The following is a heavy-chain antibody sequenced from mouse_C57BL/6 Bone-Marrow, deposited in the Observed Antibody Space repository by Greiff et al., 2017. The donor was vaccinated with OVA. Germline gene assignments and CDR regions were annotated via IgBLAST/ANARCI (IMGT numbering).Heavy chain of an antibody. CDR2: ISSGSSTI. CDR1: GFTFSDYG. V-gene: IGHV5-17*01. CDR3: AREDDGYLYAMDY. J-gene: IGHJ4*01. D-gene: IGHD2-3*01. Sequence: EVNVVESGGGLVKPGGSLKLSCAASGFTFSDYGMHWVRQAPEKGLEWVAYISSGSSTIYYADTVKGRFTISRDNAKNTLFLQMTSLRSEDTAMYYCAREDDGYLYAMDYWGQGTSVTVSS.